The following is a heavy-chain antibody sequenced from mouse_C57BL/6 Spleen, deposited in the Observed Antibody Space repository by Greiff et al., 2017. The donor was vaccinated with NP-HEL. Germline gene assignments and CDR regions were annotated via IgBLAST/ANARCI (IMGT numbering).Heavy chain of an antibody. CDR1: GYTFTSYW. CDR2: IDPSDSYT. D-gene: IGHD2-1*01. V-gene: IGHV1-50*01. J-gene: IGHJ4*01. CDR3: ARRGSIYSLMDY. Sequence: QVQLQQPGAELVKPGASVKLSCKASGYTFTSYWMQWVKQRPGQGLEWIGEIDPSDSYTNYNQKFKGKATLTVDTSSSTAYMQLSSLTSEDAAVYYCARRGSIYSLMDYWGQGTSVTVSS.